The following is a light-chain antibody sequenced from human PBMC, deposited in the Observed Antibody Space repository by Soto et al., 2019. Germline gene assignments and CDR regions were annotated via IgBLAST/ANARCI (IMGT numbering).Light chain of an antibody. CDR3: QHRYNWRGVT. J-gene: IGKJ4*01. CDR2: DTS. V-gene: IGKV3-11*01. CDR1: QSFSSS. Sequence: ESVLTQSPATLSLSPGERATLSCRASQSFSSSLAWYQQKPGQAPRLLIYDTSTRATGIPARFSGSASGTDFTLTISSLEPEDFAVYYCQHRYNWRGVTFGGGTKVEF.